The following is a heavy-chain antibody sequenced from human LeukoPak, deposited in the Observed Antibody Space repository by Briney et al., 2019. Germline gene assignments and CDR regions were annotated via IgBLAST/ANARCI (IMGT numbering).Heavy chain of an antibody. J-gene: IGHJ4*02. CDR3: AREFNGSPDY. D-gene: IGHD6-25*01. V-gene: IGHV4-39*02. Sequence: TSETLSLTCTVSGGSISSNTYYWSWIRQPPGKGLEWVGSIRYSGRTYYKPSLKSRVTLSVDTSKNQLLLNLRSVTAADTAMYYCAREFNGSPDYLGQGTLVTVSS. CDR2: IRYSGRT. CDR1: GGSISSNTYY.